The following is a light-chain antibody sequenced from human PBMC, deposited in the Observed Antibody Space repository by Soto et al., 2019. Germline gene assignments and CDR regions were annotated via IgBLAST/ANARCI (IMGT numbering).Light chain of an antibody. CDR2: EVS. CDR1: SSDVGGYNY. Sequence: QSALTQPPSASGSPGQSVTISCTGTSSDVGGYNYFSWYQQHPGKAPKLMIYEVSKRPSGVADRFSGSKSGNMASLTVSGLHAEDEADYYSSSYAGSNNFNVVFGGGTKLTVL. V-gene: IGLV2-8*01. J-gene: IGLJ2*01. CDR3: SSYAGSNNFNVV.